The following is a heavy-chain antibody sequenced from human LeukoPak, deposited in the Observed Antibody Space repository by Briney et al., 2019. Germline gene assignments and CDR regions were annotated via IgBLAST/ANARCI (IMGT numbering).Heavy chain of an antibody. V-gene: IGHV3-43*02. CDR2: INGDALTA. D-gene: IGHD5-24*01. J-gene: IGHJ4*02. Sequence: GGSLRLSCAASGFTFGDYSMHWVRQTPGKGLEWVSLINGDALTAHYGDSVRGRFTISRNNSKNSLYLQMNGLRTEDTAFYYCAKGPHGVFFSFDYWGRGTLVTVSS. CDR1: GFTFGDYS. CDR3: AKGPHGVFFSFDY.